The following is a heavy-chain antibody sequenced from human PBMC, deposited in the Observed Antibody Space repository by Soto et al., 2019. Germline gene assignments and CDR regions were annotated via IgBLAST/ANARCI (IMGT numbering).Heavy chain of an antibody. J-gene: IGHJ4*02. CDR2: IYYSGTH. Sequence: SETLFLTCTVSGGSISSYYWSWVRQPPGKGLEWIGYIYYSGTHNYNPSFKSRLTISIDTSKNQFSLKLNSVTAADTAVYYCARVQMATLYFDYWGQGTLVTVSS. CDR3: ARVQMATLYFDY. V-gene: IGHV4-59*01. CDR1: GGSISSYY. D-gene: IGHD5-12*01.